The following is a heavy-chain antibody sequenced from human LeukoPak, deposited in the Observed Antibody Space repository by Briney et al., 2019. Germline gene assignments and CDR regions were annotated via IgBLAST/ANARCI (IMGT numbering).Heavy chain of an antibody. J-gene: IGHJ4*02. CDR3: ARDREWFGESSFDY. D-gene: IGHD3-10*01. V-gene: IGHV1-18*01. CDR1: GYTFTSYG. Sequence: ASVKVSCKASGYTFTSYGISWVRQAPGQGLEWMGWIGAYNGNTNYAQKLQGRVTMTTDTSTSTAYMELRSLRSDDTAVYYCARDREWFGESSFDYWGQGTLVTVSS. CDR2: IGAYNGNT.